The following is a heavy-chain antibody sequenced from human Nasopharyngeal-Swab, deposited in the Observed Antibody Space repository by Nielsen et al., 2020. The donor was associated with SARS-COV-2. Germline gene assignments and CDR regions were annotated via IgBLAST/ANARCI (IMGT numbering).Heavy chain of an antibody. Sequence: SETLSLTCTVSGGSISSGGYYWSWIRQHPGKGLEWIGYIYYSGCTYYNPSLKSRVTISVDTSKNQFSLKLSSVTAADTAVYYCARAGTIFGVVIIHFDYWGQGTLVTVSS. CDR3: ARAGTIFGVVIIHFDY. J-gene: IGHJ4*02. CDR1: GGSISSGGYY. V-gene: IGHV4-31*03. D-gene: IGHD3-3*01. CDR2: IYYSGCT.